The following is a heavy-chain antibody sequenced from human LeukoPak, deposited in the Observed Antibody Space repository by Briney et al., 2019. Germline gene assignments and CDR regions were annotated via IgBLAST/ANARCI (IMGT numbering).Heavy chain of an antibody. J-gene: IGHJ4*02. Sequence: PGGSLRLSCAASGFTFDDYTMHWVRQAPGKGLEWVSLISWDGGSTYYADSVKGRFTISRDKSKNSLYLQMNSLRTEDTALYYCAKDEGLTAMGNFDYWGQGTLVTVSS. D-gene: IGHD5-18*01. CDR1: GFTFDDYT. CDR2: ISWDGGST. CDR3: AKDEGLTAMGNFDY. V-gene: IGHV3-43*01.